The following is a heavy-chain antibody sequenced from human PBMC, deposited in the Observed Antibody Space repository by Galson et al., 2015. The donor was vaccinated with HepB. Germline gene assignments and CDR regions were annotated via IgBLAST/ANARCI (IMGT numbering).Heavy chain of an antibody. CDR1: GYSFTNYW. V-gene: IGHV5-51*03. CDR2: IHPGDSDI. CDR3: ARAAIAARPEVWFDP. J-gene: IGHJ5*02. Sequence: QSGAEVKKTGESLKISCKVSGYSFTNYWIAWVRQTPGKGLEWMGIIHPGDSDIRYSPSFQGQVTISADKSISTAYLQWSSLKASDTAMYYCARAAIAARPEVWFDPWGQGTLVTVSS. D-gene: IGHD6-6*01.